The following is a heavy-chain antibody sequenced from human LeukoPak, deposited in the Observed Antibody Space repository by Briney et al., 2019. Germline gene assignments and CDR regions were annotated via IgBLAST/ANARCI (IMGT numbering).Heavy chain of an antibody. CDR1: GFTFSSYD. CDR3: ARAGGVPAGYDY. J-gene: IGHJ4*02. D-gene: IGHD3-10*01. CDR2: IGTAGDT. V-gene: IGHV3-13*01. Sequence: GGSLRLSCAASGFTFSSYDMHWVRQATGKGLEWVSAIGTAGDTYYPGSVKGRFTISRENAKNSLYLQTNSLRAGDTAVYYCARAGGVPAGYDYWGQGTLVTVSS.